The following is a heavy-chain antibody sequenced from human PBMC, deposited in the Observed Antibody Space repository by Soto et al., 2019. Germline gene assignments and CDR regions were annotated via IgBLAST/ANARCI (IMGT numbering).Heavy chain of an antibody. Sequence: EVQLVESGGGLVQPGRSLRLSCAASGFIFEDYAMHWVRQAPGKGLEWVSSITWNSDSLAYTGSVKGRFTISRDNAKNSLYSEMDCLRPEDTALYYCTKSRGVAGRPLDDWGQGTLVTVSS. CDR2: ITWNSDSL. CDR3: TKSRGVAGRPLDD. J-gene: IGHJ4*02. D-gene: IGHD6-6*01. CDR1: GFIFEDYA. V-gene: IGHV3-9*01.